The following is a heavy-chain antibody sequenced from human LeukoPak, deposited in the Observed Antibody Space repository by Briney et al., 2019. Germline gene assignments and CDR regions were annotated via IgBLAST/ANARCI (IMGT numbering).Heavy chain of an antibody. Sequence: SVKVSCKASGGTFSSYAISWVRQAPGQGLEWMGRIIPILGIANYAQKFQGRVTITADKSTSTAYMELSSLRSEDTAVYYCARGIAAAGTHQDAFDIWGQGTMVTVSS. CDR2: IIPILGIA. D-gene: IGHD6-13*01. J-gene: IGHJ3*02. CDR1: GGTFSSYA. CDR3: ARGIAAAGTHQDAFDI. V-gene: IGHV1-69*04.